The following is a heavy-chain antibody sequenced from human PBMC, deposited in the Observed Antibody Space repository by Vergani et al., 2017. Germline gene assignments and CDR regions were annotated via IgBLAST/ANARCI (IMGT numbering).Heavy chain of an antibody. CDR3: ARETRDTPSSLDY. J-gene: IGHJ4*02. V-gene: IGHV3-30*02. CDR1: GLTLSSYG. CDR2: TRPHEDGA. D-gene: IGHD5-24*01. Sequence: QVQLVESGGGVVQPGGSMRLSCSASGLTLSSYGVHWVRQAPGRGLESVTFTRPHEDGAFYSDSVKGRFTISKDISKNTLYLQMNSLRGDDTAVYYCARETRDTPSSLDYWGQGTLVTVSS.